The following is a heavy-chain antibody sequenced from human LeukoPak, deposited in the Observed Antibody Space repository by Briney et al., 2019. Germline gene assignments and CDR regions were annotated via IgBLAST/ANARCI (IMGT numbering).Heavy chain of an antibody. CDR3: ARDRAYGGMDV. CDR2: ISSSSSYI. CDR1: GFTFSSYT. Sequence: GGSLRLSCAASGFTFSSYTMNWVRQAPGKGLEWVSSISSSSSYIYYADSVKGRFTISRDNAKNSLYLQMNSLRAEDTAVYYCARDRAYGGMDVWGQGTTVTVSS. V-gene: IGHV3-21*01. D-gene: IGHD4-17*01. J-gene: IGHJ6*02.